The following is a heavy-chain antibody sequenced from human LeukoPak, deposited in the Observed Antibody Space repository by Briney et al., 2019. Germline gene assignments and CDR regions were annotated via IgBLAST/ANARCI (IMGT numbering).Heavy chain of an antibody. CDR2: IHYSGAT. Sequence: SETLSLTCTVSSGSISSGVYYWSWIRQYPGEGLEWIRYIHYSGATYSNPSLESRVTISVDTSKNQFSLNLSSVTAADTAVYYCARSHDSSGFPFDYWGQGTPVTVSS. D-gene: IGHD3-22*01. CDR1: SGSISSGVYY. CDR3: ARSHDSSGFPFDY. V-gene: IGHV4-31*03. J-gene: IGHJ4*02.